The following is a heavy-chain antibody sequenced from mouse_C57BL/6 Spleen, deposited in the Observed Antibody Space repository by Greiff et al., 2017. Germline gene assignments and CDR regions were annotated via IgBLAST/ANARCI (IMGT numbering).Heavy chain of an antibody. CDR1: GYTFTSYW. Sequence: QVQLQQPGAELVKPGASVKVSCKASGYTFTSYWMHWVKQRPGQGLEWIGRISPSDSDTNYNQKVKGKATLTVDKSSSTAYMQLSSLTSEDSAVYYCAMGVRHYYAMDYWGQGTSVTVSS. D-gene: IGHD2-14*01. V-gene: IGHV1-74*01. CDR3: AMGVRHYYAMDY. J-gene: IGHJ4*01. CDR2: ISPSDSDT.